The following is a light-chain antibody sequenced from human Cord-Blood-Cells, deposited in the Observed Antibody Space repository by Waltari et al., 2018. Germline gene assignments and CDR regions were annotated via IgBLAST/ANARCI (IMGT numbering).Light chain of an antibody. CDR1: QRISSW. V-gene: IGKV1-5*03. J-gene: IGKJ2*01. Sequence: DIQMTQSPSTLSASVGDRVTITCRASQRISSWLAWYQQKPGKDPKLLIYKASSLETGVPSMFSGSGSGTEFTLTIRSLQPDVFATYYCQQYNSYSYTFGQGTKLEIK. CDR3: QQYNSYSYT. CDR2: KAS.